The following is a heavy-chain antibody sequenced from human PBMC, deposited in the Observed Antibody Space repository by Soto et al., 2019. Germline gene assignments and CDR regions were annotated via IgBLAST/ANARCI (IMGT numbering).Heavy chain of an antibody. CDR2: ISAYNGNT. CDR3: ARVPLIVVVPADYFDY. Sequence: RASVKVSCKASGYTFTSYGISWVRQAPGQGLEWMGWISAYNGNTNYAQKLQGRVTMTTDTSTSTAYMELRSLRSDDTAVYYCARVPLIVVVPADYFDYWGQGTLVTVSS. CDR1: GYTFTSYG. J-gene: IGHJ4*02. D-gene: IGHD2-2*01. V-gene: IGHV1-18*04.